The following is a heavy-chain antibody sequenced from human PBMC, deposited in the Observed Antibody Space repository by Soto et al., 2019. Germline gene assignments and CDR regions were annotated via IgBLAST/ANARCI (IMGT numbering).Heavy chain of an antibody. V-gene: IGHV4-61*01. J-gene: IGHJ5*02. CDR3: ARIPVDTYMIYWSDP. CDR1: GDYVSSGNYY. CDR2: IYYSGST. Sequence: SETLSLTCFVSGDYVSSGNYYWNWIRQPPGKGLEWIGYIYYSGSTNSNPSLKSRVTMSIDTAKNQFSLKLSSVTAADTAVYYCARIPVDTYMIYWSDPWGQGTLVTVSS. D-gene: IGHD3-16*01.